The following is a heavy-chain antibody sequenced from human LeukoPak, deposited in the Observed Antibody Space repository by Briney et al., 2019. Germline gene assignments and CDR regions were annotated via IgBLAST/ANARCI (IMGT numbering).Heavy chain of an antibody. D-gene: IGHD4-11*01. Sequence: SVKVSCKASGGTFSSYAISWVRQAPGQGLEWMGGIIPIFGTANYAQKFQGRVTITADKSTSTAYMELSSLRSEDTAVYYCARGLSNPGYYYYYMDVWGKGTTVTVSS. CDR2: IIPIFGTA. J-gene: IGHJ6*03. CDR1: GGTFSSYA. V-gene: IGHV1-69*06. CDR3: ARGLSNPGYYYYYMDV.